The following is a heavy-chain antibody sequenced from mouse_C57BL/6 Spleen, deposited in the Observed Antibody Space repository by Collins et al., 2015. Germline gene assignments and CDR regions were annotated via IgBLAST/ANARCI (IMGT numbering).Heavy chain of an antibody. CDR1: GFTFTDYY. Sequence: EVKLVESGGGLVQPGGSLRLSCATSGFTFTDYYMSWVRQPPGKALEWLGFIRNKANGYTTEYSASVKGRFTTSRDNSQSILYLQMNTLRAEDSATYYCARDISTGGFAYWGQGTLVTVSA. V-gene: IGHV7-3*02. CDR2: IRNKANGYTT. D-gene: IGHD4-1*02. CDR3: ARDISTGGFAY. J-gene: IGHJ3*01.